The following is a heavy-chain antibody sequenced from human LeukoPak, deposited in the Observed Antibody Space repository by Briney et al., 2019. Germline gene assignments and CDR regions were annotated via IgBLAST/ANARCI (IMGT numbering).Heavy chain of an antibody. CDR3: ARADFDWLLFAP. D-gene: IGHD3-9*01. CDR2: IYYSGST. V-gene: IGHV4-31*03. CDR1: GGSISSGGYY. Sequence: PSETLSLTCSVSGGSISSGGYYWSWIRQHPGKGLEWIGYIYYSGSTYYNPSLKSRVTISVDTSKNQFSLKLSSVTAADTAVYYCARADFDWLLFAPWGQGTLVTVSS. J-gene: IGHJ5*02.